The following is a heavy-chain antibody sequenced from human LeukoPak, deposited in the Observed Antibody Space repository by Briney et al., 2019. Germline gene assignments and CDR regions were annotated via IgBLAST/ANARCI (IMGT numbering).Heavy chain of an antibody. J-gene: IGHJ6*02. CDR2: ISGSGGST. V-gene: IGHV3-23*01. CDR3: VKGMEDYDILTGVLDV. Sequence: HHGGSLRLSCAASGFTFSSYAMSWVRQAPGKGLEWVSAISGSGGSTYYADSVKGRFTISRDDSKNTLYLQMSSLRAEDTAVYYCVKGMEDYDILTGVLDVWGQGTTVTVSS. CDR1: GFTFSSYA. D-gene: IGHD3-9*01.